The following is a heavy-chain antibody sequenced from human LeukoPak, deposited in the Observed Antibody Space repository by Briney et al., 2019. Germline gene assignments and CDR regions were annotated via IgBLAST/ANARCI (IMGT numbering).Heavy chain of an antibody. V-gene: IGHV1-69*13. CDR3: ARDLGGATRYFDY. J-gene: IGHJ4*02. D-gene: IGHD1-26*01. CDR1: GGTFSSYA. Sequence: GASVKVSCKASGGTFSSYAISWVRQAPGQGLEWMGGIIPIFGTANYAQMFQGRVTITADESTSTAYMELSSLRSEDTAVYYCARDLGGATRYFDYWGQGTLVTVSS. CDR2: IIPIFGTA.